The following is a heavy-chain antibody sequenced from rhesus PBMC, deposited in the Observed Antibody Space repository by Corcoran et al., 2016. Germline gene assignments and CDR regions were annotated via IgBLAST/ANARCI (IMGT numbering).Heavy chain of an antibody. CDR1: GASFGSYW. CDR3: STNDYGTSYRFDV. D-gene: IGHD4-29*01. Sequence: QVQLQESGPGLVKPSETLSLTCAVSGASFGSYWWSWLRQAPGKGLEWIGEINGHSGNTNYNPSLKSRVTISKDASKNQLSLNLNFVTDADTAVYYCSTNDYGTSYRFDVWGPGVLVTVSS. CDR2: INGHSGNT. V-gene: IGHV4-80*01. J-gene: IGHJ5-1*01.